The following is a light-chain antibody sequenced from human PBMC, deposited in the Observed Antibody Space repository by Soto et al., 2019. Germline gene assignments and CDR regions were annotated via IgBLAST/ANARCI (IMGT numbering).Light chain of an antibody. CDR2: GVT. CDR3: TSYIHRRTLVV. V-gene: IGLV2-14*03. Sequence: QSALTQPASVSGTPGQSITISCTGTSIDVGGYNYVSWYQHHPAKAPKLMIYGVTNRPSGVSSRFSGYESGNTASLTISGLQPEGEADYYCTSYIHRRTLVVFGGGTKLTVL. J-gene: IGLJ2*01. CDR1: SIDVGGYNY.